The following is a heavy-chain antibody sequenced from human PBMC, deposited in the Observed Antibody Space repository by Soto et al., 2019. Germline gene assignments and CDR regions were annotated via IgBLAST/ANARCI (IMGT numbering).Heavy chain of an antibody. V-gene: IGHV4-31*03. D-gene: IGHD3-22*01. Sequence: QVQLQESGPGLVRPSQTLSLTCSVSGGSISSGAYYWTWVRQHPGKGLEWIGYIYYSESTYYNPSLKSRVTISVDTSKNQFSLYLSAVTAADTAVFYCARGSVYYASRGQRHYYFDYWGQGTLVTVSS. J-gene: IGHJ4*02. CDR3: ARGSVYYASRGQRHYYFDY. CDR1: GGSISSGAYY. CDR2: IYYSEST.